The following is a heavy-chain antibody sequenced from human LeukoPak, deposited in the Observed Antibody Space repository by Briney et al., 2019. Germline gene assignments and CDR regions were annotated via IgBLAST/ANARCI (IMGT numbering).Heavy chain of an antibody. CDR2: MNPNSGNT. D-gene: IGHD4-17*01. J-gene: IGHJ3*02. CDR3: ASHDRYGDYGNAFDI. Sequence: ASVKVSCKASGYTFTSYDINWVRQATGQGLEWMGWMNPNSGNTGYAQKFKGRVTMTRNTSKNTAYMELSSLRAEDTAVYYCASHDRYGDYGNAFDIWGQGTMVTVSS. CDR1: GYTFTSYD. V-gene: IGHV1-8*01.